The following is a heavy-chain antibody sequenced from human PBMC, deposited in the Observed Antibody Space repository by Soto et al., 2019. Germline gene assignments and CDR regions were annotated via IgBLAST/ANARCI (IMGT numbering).Heavy chain of an antibody. CDR3: ARAGVVAAAGTPRGLNYYYGMDV. CDR1: GGSISSSRYY. J-gene: IGHJ6*02. CDR2: IYHSGST. D-gene: IGHD6-13*01. V-gene: IGHV4-39*07. Sequence: PSETLSLTCTVSGGSISSSRYYWGWIRQHPGQRLDWIGKIYHSGSTNYTPSLKTRATISVDKSKNQFSLKLSSVTAADTAVYYCARAGVVAAAGTPRGLNYYYGMDVWGQGTTVTVSS.